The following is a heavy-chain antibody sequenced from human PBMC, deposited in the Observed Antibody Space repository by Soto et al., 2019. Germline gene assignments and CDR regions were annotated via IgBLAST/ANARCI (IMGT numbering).Heavy chain of an antibody. V-gene: IGHV3-23*01. CDR2: ISGSGFKK. CDR1: GFIFENFG. Sequence: GGSLRLSCAASGFIFENFGMSWVRQAPGKGLEWISSISGSGFKKYYADSVKGRFTISRDNSKSTVYLELNNLSAEDTAVYHCAKNQGVELVPLATVDWFDPWGQGSVVTVS. CDR3: AKNQGVELVPLATVDWFDP. J-gene: IGHJ5*02. D-gene: IGHD1-26*01.